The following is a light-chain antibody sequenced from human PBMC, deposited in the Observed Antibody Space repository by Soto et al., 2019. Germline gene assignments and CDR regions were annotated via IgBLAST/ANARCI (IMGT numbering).Light chain of an antibody. J-gene: IGLJ1*01. Sequence: SYELTQPPSVSVAPGQTARITCGGNDIGSKTVHWYQQKPGQAPVMVVYDDSARPSGIPERFSGSNSGNTATLTISRVEAGDEADLYCQVWDSTSDLLYVFGTGTKV. CDR1: DIGSKT. CDR3: QVWDSTSDLLYV. CDR2: DDS. V-gene: IGLV3-21*02.